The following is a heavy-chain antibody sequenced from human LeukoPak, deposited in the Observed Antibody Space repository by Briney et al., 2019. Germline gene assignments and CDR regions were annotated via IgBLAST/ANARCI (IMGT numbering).Heavy chain of an antibody. D-gene: IGHD3-9*01. V-gene: IGHV4-30-2*01. CDR1: GGSISSGGYS. CDR3: ARGARDYYDILTGHDAFDI. J-gene: IGHJ3*02. CDR2: IYHSGST. Sequence: SEALSLTCAVSGGSISSGGYSWSWIRQPPGKGLEWIGYIYHSGSTYYNPSLKSRVTISVDRSKNQFSLKLSSVTAADTAVYYCARGARDYYDILTGHDAFDIWGRGTMVTVSS.